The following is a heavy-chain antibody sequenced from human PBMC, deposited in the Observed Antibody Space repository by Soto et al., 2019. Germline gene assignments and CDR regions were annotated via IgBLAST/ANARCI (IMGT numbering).Heavy chain of an antibody. J-gene: IGHJ4*02. CDR3: ARGVAVAGTWGDYFDH. CDR1: GGSISSGGYS. D-gene: IGHD6-19*01. Sequence: TSETLSLTCAVSGGSISSGGYSWSWIRQPPGKGLEWIGYIYHSGSTYYNPSLKSRVTISVDRSKNQFSLKLSSVTAADTAVYYCARGVAVAGTWGDYFDHWGQGTLVTVSS. V-gene: IGHV4-30-2*01. CDR2: IYHSGST.